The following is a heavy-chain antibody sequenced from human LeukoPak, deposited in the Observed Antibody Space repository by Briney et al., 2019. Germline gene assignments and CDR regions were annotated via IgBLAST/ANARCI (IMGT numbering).Heavy chain of an antibody. D-gene: IGHD4-17*01. V-gene: IGHV3-23*01. CDR3: AKESDYGDYGCLGY. CDR2: ISGSGGST. J-gene: IGHJ4*02. CDR1: GFTFSSYA. Sequence: GGSLRLSCAASGFTFSSYAMTWVRQAPGKGLEWVSSISGSGGSTYYADSVKGRFTISRDNSENTLYLQMNSLRVEDTALYYCAKESDYGDYGCLGYWGQGTLVTVSS.